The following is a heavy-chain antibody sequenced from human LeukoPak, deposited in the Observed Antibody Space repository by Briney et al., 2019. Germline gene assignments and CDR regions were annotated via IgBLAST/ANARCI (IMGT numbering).Heavy chain of an antibody. CDR1: GFSFSSYA. CDR3: TRDRGAMNDFDY. J-gene: IGHJ4*02. CDR2: TSNHGNDG. Sequence: PGGSLRLSCTDSGFSFSSYAMHWVRQSPGKGLERVAVTSNHGNDGFYADSVKGRFTISRDNSKKTLYLQMDSLRPEDTGVYYCTRDRGAMNDFDYWGQGTLVTVSS. D-gene: IGHD2-2*01. V-gene: IGHV3-30*01.